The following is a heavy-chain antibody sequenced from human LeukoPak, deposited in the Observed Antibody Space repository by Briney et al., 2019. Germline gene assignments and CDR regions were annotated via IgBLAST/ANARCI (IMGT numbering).Heavy chain of an antibody. CDR3: ARDIRSTIFLGGMDV. D-gene: IGHD3-9*01. J-gene: IGHJ6*02. Sequence: GGSLRLSCAASGFTFDDYGMSWVRQAPGKGLEWVSGINWNGGSTGYADSVKGRFTISRDNAKNSLYLQMNSLRAEDTALYHCARDIRSTIFLGGMDVWGQGTTVTVSS. CDR1: GFTFDDYG. V-gene: IGHV3-20*01. CDR2: INWNGGST.